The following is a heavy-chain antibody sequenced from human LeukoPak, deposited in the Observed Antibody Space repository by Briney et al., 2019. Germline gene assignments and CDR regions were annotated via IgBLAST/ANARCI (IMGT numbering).Heavy chain of an antibody. CDR1: GGSISSSSYY. Sequence: SETLSLTCTVSGGSISSSSYYWGWIRQPPGKALEWIGSIYYSGSTYYNPSLKSRVTISVDTSKNQFSLKLSSVTAADTAVYYCARGPDIVVVPAAPSRDYWGQGTLVTVSS. V-gene: IGHV4-39*01. J-gene: IGHJ4*02. CDR3: ARGPDIVVVPAAPSRDY. CDR2: IYYSGST. D-gene: IGHD2-2*01.